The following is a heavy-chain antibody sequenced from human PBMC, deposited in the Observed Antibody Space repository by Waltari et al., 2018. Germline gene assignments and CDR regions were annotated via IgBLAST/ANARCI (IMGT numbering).Heavy chain of an antibody. D-gene: IGHD1-26*01. CDR1: GFPFSTYW. V-gene: IGHV3-74*01. Sequence: EVQLVESGGGLIQPGGSLRLSCAASGFPFSTYWMLWVRQVPGKGLGWVSRIDTHGSRTDYADSVKGRFTISRDNAKNTLYLQMNSLRVEDTALYYCARDLGGSGSDWGQGTLVTVSS. J-gene: IGHJ4*02. CDR2: IDTHGSRT. CDR3: ARDLGGSGSD.